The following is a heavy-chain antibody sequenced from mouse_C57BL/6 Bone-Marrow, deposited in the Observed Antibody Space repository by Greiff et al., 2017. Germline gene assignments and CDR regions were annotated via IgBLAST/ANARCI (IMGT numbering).Heavy chain of an antibody. J-gene: IGHJ2*01. V-gene: IGHV7-3*01. CDR3: ARSGDEGGY. D-gene: IGHD1-1*02. CDR1: GFTFTDYY. Sequence: EVKLMESGGGLVQPGGSLSLSCAASGFTFTDYYMSWVRQPPGKALEWLGFIRNKANGYTTEYSASVKGRFTISRDNSQSILYLQMNALRAEDSATYYCARSGDEGGYWGQGTTLTDSS. CDR2: IRNKANGYTT.